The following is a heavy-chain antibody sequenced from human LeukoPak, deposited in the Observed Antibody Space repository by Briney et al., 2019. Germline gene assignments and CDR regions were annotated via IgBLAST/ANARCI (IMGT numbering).Heavy chain of an antibody. D-gene: IGHD2-8*01. CDR2: ISGSGGTT. CDR1: GFTFRNYD. Sequence: GGSLRLSCAASGFTFRNYDMSWVRQAPGKGLEWVSTISGSGGTTYYADSVKGRFTISRDNSKNTLYLQMNSLRAEDTAVYYCAKDGIVLMPGDYWGQGTLVTVSS. J-gene: IGHJ4*02. CDR3: AKDGIVLMPGDY. V-gene: IGHV3-23*01.